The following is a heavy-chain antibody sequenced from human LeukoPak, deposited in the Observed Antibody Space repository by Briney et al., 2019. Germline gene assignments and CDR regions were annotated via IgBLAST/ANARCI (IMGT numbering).Heavy chain of an antibody. Sequence: GGSLRLSCAASGFTFSGYALSWVRQAPGKGLEWVSSVSDSGGSTYYADSVKGRFTISRDNSKNTLYLQMNSQRAKETAVYYCAKGDGYNYDNWFDPWGQGTLVTVSS. D-gene: IGHD5-24*01. V-gene: IGHV3-23*01. CDR1: GFTFSGYA. CDR2: VSDSGGST. CDR3: AKGDGYNYDNWFDP. J-gene: IGHJ5*02.